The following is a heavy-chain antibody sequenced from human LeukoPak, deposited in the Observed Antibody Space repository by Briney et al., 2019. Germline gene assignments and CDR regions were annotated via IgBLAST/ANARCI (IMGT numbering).Heavy chain of an antibody. Sequence: SETLSLTCAVYGGSFSGYYWGWIRQPPGKGLEWIGEINHSGSTNYNPSLKSRVTISVDTSKNQFSLKLSSVTAADTAVYYCARVAPLLVYSSSNYFDYWGQGTLVTVSS. V-gene: IGHV4-34*01. D-gene: IGHD6-6*01. CDR1: GGSFSGYY. J-gene: IGHJ4*02. CDR3: ARVAPLLVYSSSNYFDY. CDR2: INHSGST.